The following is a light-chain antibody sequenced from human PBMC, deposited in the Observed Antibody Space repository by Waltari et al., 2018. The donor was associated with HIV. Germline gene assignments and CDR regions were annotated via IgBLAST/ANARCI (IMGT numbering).Light chain of an antibody. V-gene: IGLV1-47*01. J-gene: IGLJ2*01. CDR2: RNN. CDR1: SSKIGSNY. CDR3: VTWADRSSGPVV. Sequence: QSVLTQPPSASGTPGQRITISCSGSSSKIGSNYVHWYQHLPGTAPKLLIYRNNRRASGVPDRCSGAKSGTSASLAMSGHRAEDEADYDCVTWADRSSGPVVFGGGTKVTVL.